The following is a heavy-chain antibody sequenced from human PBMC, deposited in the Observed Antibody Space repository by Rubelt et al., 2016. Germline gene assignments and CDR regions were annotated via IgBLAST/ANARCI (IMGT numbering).Heavy chain of an antibody. CDR2: IYHSGST. V-gene: IGHV4-38-2*01. CDR3: ANGDY. Sequence: EGIGSIYHSGSTYYNPSLKSRVTISVDTSKNQFSLKLSSVTAADTAVYYCANGDYWGQGTLVTVSS. J-gene: IGHJ4*02.